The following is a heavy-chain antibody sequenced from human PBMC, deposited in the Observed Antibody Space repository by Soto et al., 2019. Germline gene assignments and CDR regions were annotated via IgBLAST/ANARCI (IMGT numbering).Heavy chain of an antibody. J-gene: IGHJ4*02. V-gene: IGHV3-30*18. D-gene: IGHD1-7*01. Sequence: GGSLRLSCAASGFTFSSYGMHWVRQAPGKGLEWVAVISYDGSNKYYADSVKGRFTISRDNSKNTLYLQMNSLRAEDTAVYYCANGLELRAGFDYWGQGTLVTVSS. CDR2: ISYDGSNK. CDR1: GFTFSSYG. CDR3: ANGLELRAGFDY.